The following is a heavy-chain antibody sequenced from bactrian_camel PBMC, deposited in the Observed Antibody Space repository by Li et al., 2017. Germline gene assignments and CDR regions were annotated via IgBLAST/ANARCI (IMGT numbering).Heavy chain of an antibody. CDR2: IAGSGSP. D-gene: IGHD6*01. CDR3: AAGRYGDSPCRTFGF. V-gene: IGHV3S53*01. Sequence: HVQLVESGGGSVQAGGSLRLSCAASRFTAQYNCMGWFRQAPGKEREGVAVIAGSGSPGYADSVKGRFTISKDNAKNTLYLQMNSLEPEDTAVYYCAAGRYGDSPCRTFGFWGQGTQVTVS. J-gene: IGHJ6*01. CDR1: RFTAQYNC.